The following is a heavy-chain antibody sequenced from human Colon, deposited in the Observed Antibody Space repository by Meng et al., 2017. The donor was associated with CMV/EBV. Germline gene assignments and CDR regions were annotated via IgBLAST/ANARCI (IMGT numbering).Heavy chain of an antibody. V-gene: IGHV4-34*01. D-gene: IGHD6-13*01. J-gene: IGHJ5*02. CDR3: ARGFSSSWYVIWFDP. CDR1: GGSFSGYY. CDR2: INHSGST. Sequence: VCGGSFSGYYWSWIRQPPGKGLEWIGEINHSGSTNYNPSLKSRVTISVDTSKNQFSLKLSPVTAADTAVYYCARGFSSSWYVIWFDPWGQGTLVTVSS.